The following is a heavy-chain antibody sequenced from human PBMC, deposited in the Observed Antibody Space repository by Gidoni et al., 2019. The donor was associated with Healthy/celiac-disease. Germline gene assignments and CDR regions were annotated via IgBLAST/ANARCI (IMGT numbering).Heavy chain of an antibody. J-gene: IGHJ6*02. V-gene: IGHV3-43*02. CDR1: GFTFDDYA. D-gene: IGHD2-2*01. CDR3: GKYQLLGGMDV. Sequence: EVQLVESGGGVVQPGGSLRLSCAASGFTFDDYAMHWVRQAPGKGLEWVSLISGDGGSTYYADSVKGRFTISRDNSKNSLYLQMNSLRTEDTALYYCGKYQLLGGMDVWGQGTTVTVSS. CDR2: ISGDGGST.